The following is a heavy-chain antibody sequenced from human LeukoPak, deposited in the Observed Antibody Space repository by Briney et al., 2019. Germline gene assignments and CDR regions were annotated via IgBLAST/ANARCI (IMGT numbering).Heavy chain of an antibody. D-gene: IGHD5-18*01. V-gene: IGHV1-8*01. CDR3: ARGSGYSYGYDY. Sequence: GASVRVSCKASGYTFTSYDINWVRQATGQGLEWMGWMNPNSGNTGYAQKFQGRVTMTRNTSISTAYMELSSLRSEDTAVYYCARGSGYSYGYDYWGQGTLVTVSS. CDR1: GYTFTSYD. CDR2: MNPNSGNT. J-gene: IGHJ4*02.